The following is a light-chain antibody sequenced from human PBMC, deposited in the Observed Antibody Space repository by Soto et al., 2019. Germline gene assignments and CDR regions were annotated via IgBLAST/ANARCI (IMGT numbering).Light chain of an antibody. CDR3: CSYADSYV. V-gene: IGLV2-11*01. CDR1: SSDVGGYDF. Sequence: QSVLTQPRSVSGPPGQSVTISCTGTSSDVGGYDFVSWYQQHPGKAPKLIIYDVSKRPSGVPGRFSGSKSGDTASLTISGLQAEDEADYYCCSYADSYVFGTGTKVTVL. CDR2: DVS. J-gene: IGLJ1*01.